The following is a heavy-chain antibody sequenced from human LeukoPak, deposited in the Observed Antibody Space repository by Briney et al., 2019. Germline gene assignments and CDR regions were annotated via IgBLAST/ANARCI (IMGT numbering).Heavy chain of an antibody. Sequence: GRSLRLSCAASGFTFSSYAMHWVRQAPGKGLEWVAVISYDGSNKYYADSVEGRFTISRDNSKNTLYLQMNSLRAEDTAVYYCARTYYSPGYYFDYWGQGTLVTVSS. D-gene: IGHD3-10*01. J-gene: IGHJ4*02. CDR3: ARTYYSPGYYFDY. CDR1: GFTFSSYA. V-gene: IGHV3-30-3*01. CDR2: ISYDGSNK.